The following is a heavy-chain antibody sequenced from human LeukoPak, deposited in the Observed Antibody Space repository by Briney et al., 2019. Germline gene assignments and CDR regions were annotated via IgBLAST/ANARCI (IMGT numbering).Heavy chain of an antibody. CDR3: ARRNPGATTGMKGGWFDP. CDR2: IYDSGST. D-gene: IGHD1-1*01. V-gene: IGHV4-59*01. CDR1: GDSISSYY. Sequence: SEILSLTCTVSGDSISSYYWSWIRQPQGKGLEWIGYIYDSGSTNYNPSLKSRVTISLDTSKNQFSLKLRSVTAADTALYYCARRNPGATTGMKGGWFDPWGQGTLVTVSS. J-gene: IGHJ5*02.